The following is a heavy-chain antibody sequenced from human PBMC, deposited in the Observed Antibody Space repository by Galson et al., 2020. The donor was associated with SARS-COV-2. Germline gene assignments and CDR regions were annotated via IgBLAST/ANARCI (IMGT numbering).Heavy chain of an antibody. Sequence: GESLKISCAASGFTFSSYAMHWVRQAPGKGLEWVAVISYDGSNKYYADSVKGRFTISRDNSKNTLYLQMNSLRAEDTAVYYCSTLDFDYWGQGTLVTVSS. CDR2: ISYDGSNK. J-gene: IGHJ4*02. CDR1: GFTFSSYA. V-gene: IGHV3-30*04. CDR3: STLDFDY. D-gene: IGHD3-16*01.